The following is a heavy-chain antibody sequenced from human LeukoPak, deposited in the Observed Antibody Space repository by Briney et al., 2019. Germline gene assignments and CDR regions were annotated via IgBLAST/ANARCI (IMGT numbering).Heavy chain of an antibody. Sequence: GESLKISCKGSGYSFTSYWIGWVRQMPGKGLEWMGIIYPGDSDTRYSPTLQGQVSISVDKSISTAYLQWSSLKASDTAMYYCARQDGVAKYYFDYWGQGTLVTVSS. J-gene: IGHJ4*02. CDR1: GYSFTSYW. V-gene: IGHV5-51*01. CDR2: IYPGDSDT. CDR3: ARQDGVAKYYFDY.